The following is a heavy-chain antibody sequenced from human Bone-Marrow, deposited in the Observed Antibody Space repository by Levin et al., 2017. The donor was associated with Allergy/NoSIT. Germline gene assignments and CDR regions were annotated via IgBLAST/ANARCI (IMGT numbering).Heavy chain of an antibody. CDR2: IYNTGST. J-gene: IGHJ4*02. D-gene: IGHD3-16*01. Sequence: SETLSLTCTVSGDSMSTDYWSWIRQPPGKGLEWVGYIYNTGSTNYNPSLKTRVTMSVDRSKNQFLLKLHYVTAADTVIYYGARIHNDQIWDSYKLGGYFFDYWGQGALVTVSS. CDR1: GDSMSTDY. CDR3: ARIHNDQIWDSYKLGGYFFDY. V-gene: IGHV4-59*01.